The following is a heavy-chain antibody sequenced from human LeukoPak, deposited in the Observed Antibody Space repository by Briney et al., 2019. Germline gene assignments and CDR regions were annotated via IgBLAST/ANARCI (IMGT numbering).Heavy chain of an antibody. D-gene: IGHD1-26*01. V-gene: IGHV3-48*01. J-gene: IGHJ4*02. Sequence: GGSLRLSCAASGFIFNRYSMNWVRQAPGKGLEWVAYISSSGTGIYYADSVKGRFAISRDNAKNSVYLQMNSLRGEDTAVYHCAASYSETQLYYFDYWGQGNLVTVSS. CDR1: GFIFNRYS. CDR2: ISSSGTGI. CDR3: AASYSETQLYYFDY.